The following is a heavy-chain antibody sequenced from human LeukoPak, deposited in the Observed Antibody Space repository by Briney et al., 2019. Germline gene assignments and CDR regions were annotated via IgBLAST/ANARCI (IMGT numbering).Heavy chain of an antibody. CDR3: ARDQWELLGRVSGGYYYGMDV. CDR1: GFTVSSNY. J-gene: IGHJ6*02. D-gene: IGHD1-26*01. Sequence: GGSLRLSCAASGFTVSSNYMSWVRQAPGKGLEWVSVIYSGGSTYYADSVKGRFTISRDNSKNTLYLQMNSLRAEDTAVYYCARDQWELLGRVSGGYYYGMDVWGQGTTVTVSS. V-gene: IGHV3-66*01. CDR2: IYSGGST.